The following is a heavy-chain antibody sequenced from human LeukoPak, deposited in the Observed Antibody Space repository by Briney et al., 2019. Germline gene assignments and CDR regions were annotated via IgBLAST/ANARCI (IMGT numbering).Heavy chain of an antibody. CDR2: INWNGGST. J-gene: IGHJ5*02. CDR1: GFTFDDYG. D-gene: IGHD4-23*01. CDR3: ARERGPYYGGNSNWFVP. Sequence: GGSLRLSCAASGFTFDDYGMSWVRQAPGKGLEWVSGINWNGGSTGYADSVKGRFTISRDNAMNSLYLQMNSLRAEDTALYYCARERGPYYGGNSNWFVPWGQGTLVTVSS. V-gene: IGHV3-20*04.